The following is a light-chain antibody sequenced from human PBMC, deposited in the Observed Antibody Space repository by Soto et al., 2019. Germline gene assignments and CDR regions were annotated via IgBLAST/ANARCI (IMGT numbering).Light chain of an antibody. CDR2: LGS. CDR1: HSLLRSNGYSX. CDR3: MQALQNPST. V-gene: IGKV2-28*01. Sequence: VMSQSTLSLPVTPGEPASISCRSSHSLLRSNGYSXXHWYLQKPGQSPQLXTYLGSNRASGVSDRFSGSGSGTDFTLKISRVEAEDVGVYYCMQALQNPSTFGQGIKV. J-gene: IGKJ1*01.